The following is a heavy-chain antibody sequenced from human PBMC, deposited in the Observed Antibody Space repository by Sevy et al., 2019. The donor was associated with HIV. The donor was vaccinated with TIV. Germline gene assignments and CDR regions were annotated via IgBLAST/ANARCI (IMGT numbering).Heavy chain of an antibody. Sequence: GGSLRLSCAASGFIFSHYDMHWVRQAPGKGLEWVVVIASHGNYNSLAASVKGRFTISRDTARNTLDLQMNSLRVEDTAVYYCARLESCGGDCYYFDSWGQGALVTVSS. CDR3: ARLESCGGDCYYFDS. CDR1: GFIFSHYD. D-gene: IGHD2-21*02. CDR2: IASHGNYN. J-gene: IGHJ4*02. V-gene: IGHV3-30-3*01.